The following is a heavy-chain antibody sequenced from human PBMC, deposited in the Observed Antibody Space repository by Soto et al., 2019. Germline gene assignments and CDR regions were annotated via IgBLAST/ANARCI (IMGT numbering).Heavy chain of an antibody. J-gene: IGHJ4*02. CDR1: GFAVCNYF. CDR3: ARDVLGGAYDFRH. D-gene: IGHD3-3*01. CDR2: ISSNGGT. V-gene: IGHV3-66*01. Sequence: EVQLVESGGGLVQPGGSLRLSCAASGFAVCNYFMTWVRQAPGKGLEWVSVISSNGGTFYADSVKGRFTISRDSSKNTLDLQMDSLRVEDTAVYHCARDVLGGAYDFRHGGQGTLVTVSS.